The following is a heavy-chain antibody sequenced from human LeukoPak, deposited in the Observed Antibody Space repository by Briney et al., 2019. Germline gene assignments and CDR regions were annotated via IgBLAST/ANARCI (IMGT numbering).Heavy chain of an antibody. CDR3: ARGNYDFWSGYSDTTNFDY. CDR2: ISGSGGST. V-gene: IGHV3-23*01. J-gene: IGHJ4*02. CDR1: GFTFSSYW. Sequence: GGSLRLSCGASGFTFSSYWMHWVRQAPGKGLEWVSAISGSGGSTYYADSVKGRFTISRDNSKNTLYLQMNSLRAEDTAVYYCARGNYDFWSGYSDTTNFDYWGQGTLVTVSS. D-gene: IGHD3-3*01.